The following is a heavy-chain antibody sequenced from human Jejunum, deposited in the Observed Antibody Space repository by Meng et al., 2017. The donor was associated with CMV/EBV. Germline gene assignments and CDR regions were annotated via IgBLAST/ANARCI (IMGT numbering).Heavy chain of an antibody. J-gene: IGHJ4*02. CDR2: INPKTGGT. CDR3: SSAPGDY. V-gene: IGHV1-2*02. Sequence: KVSCKASGYSVSDYDMNGVRQAPGQGLEWIGWINPKTGGTDYAQKFQGRVTLTRDTSITTVYMELSNLKSDDSAVYYCSSAPGDYWGQGTLVTVSS. D-gene: IGHD1-14*01. CDR1: GYSVSDYD.